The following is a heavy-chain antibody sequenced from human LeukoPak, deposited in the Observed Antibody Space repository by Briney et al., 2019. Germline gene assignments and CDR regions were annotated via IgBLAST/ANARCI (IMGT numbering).Heavy chain of an antibody. D-gene: IGHD2-2*01. CDR2: ISSSSNNI. V-gene: IGHV3-21*01. CDR1: GFTFSSYE. CDR3: ARGYQRPDY. J-gene: IGHJ4*02. Sequence: GGSLRLSWAASGFTFSSYEMNWVRQAPGKGLEWVSSISSSSNNINYADSVKGRFTISRDNAMNSVHLQMNSLRVEDTAVYYCARGYQRPDYWGQGTLITVSS.